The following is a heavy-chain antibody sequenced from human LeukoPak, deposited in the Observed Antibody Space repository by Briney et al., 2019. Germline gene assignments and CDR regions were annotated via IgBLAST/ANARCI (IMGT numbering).Heavy chain of an antibody. J-gene: IGHJ5*02. Sequence: SETLSLTCTVSGDSFSSSSYYWGWIRQPPGKGLEWIGSICYSGTNYNNPSRKSRVSISINTSKNQFFVRLTSVAAAAPALYYCASLGTLRSWGQGTLVTVSS. CDR3: ASLGTLRS. CDR1: GDSFSSSSYY. D-gene: IGHD7-27*01. V-gene: IGHV4-39*01. CDR2: ICYSGTN.